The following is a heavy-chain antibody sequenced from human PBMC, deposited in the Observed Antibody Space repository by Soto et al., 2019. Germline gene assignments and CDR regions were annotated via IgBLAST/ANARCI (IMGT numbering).Heavy chain of an antibody. CDR1: GFTFSSYS. CDR3: AKPYDYIWGSYRTSHYFDY. V-gene: IGHV3-23*01. D-gene: IGHD3-16*02. J-gene: IGHJ4*02. CDR2: ISGSGGST. Sequence: PGGSLRLSCAASGFTFSSYSMSWVRQAPGKGLEWVSAISGSGGSTYYADSVKGRFTISRDNSKNTLYLQMNSLRAEDTAVYYCAKPYDYIWGSYRTSHYFDYWGQGTLVTVSS.